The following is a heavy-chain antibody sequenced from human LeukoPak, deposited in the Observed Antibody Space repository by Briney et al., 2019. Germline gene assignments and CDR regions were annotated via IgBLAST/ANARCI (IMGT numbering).Heavy chain of an antibody. Sequence: GASVKVSCNASGYTFTNHDMHWVRQAPGQRLEWMGWINPGNGITKYSQECQDRVTITRDTSASTVYMELSSLTSEDMAIYYCTLYNYWGQGTLVTVSS. CDR3: TLYNY. V-gene: IGHV1-3*03. J-gene: IGHJ4*02. CDR2: INPGNGIT. CDR1: GYTFTNHD. D-gene: IGHD2-2*02.